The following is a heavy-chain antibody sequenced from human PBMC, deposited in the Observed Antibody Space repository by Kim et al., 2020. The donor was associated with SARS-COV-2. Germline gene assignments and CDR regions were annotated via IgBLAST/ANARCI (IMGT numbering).Heavy chain of an antibody. CDR3: ATYFITIFGVVRHFVDV. V-gene: IGHV4-39*01. Sequence: SETLSLTCTVSGGSISSSSYYWGWIRQPPGKGLEWIGSIYYSGSTYYNPSLKSRVTISVDTSKNQFSLKLSSVTAADTAVYYCATYFITIFGVVRHFVDVWGKGTTVTVSS. D-gene: IGHD3-3*01. CDR1: GGSISSSSYY. J-gene: IGHJ6*04. CDR2: IYYSGST.